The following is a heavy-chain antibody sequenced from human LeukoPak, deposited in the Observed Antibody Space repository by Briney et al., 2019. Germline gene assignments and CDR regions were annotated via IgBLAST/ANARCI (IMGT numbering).Heavy chain of an antibody. CDR2: ISSSSSYI. CDR1: GFTFSSYS. J-gene: IGHJ4*02. D-gene: IGHD1-1*01. Sequence: GGSLRLSCAASGFTFSSYSMNWVGQAPGKGLEGVSSISSSSSYIYYADSVKGRFTISRDNAKNSLYLQMNSLRAEDTAVYYCARVGPYNWNDWVYFDYWGQGTLVTVSS. CDR3: ARVGPYNWNDWVYFDY. V-gene: IGHV3-21*01.